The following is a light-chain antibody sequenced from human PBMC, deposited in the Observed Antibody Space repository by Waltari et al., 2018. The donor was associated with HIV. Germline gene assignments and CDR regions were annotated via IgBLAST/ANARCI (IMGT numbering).Light chain of an antibody. Sequence: QSVLTQPPSASGTPGQRVTISCSGSSSNIGSNHVYWYQQLPGTAPKLLLYTNKRPPAGVHGRCAGAQWSTSSSLASSVLRSEDEADYYCAACGNSLSRVFGGGTKLTVL. V-gene: IGLV1-47*01. CDR2: TNK. J-gene: IGLJ2*01. CDR1: SSNIGSNH. CDR3: AACGNSLSRV.